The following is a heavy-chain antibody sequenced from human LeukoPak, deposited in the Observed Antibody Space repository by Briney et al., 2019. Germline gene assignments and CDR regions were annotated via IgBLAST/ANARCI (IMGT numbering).Heavy chain of an antibody. CDR3: ARYPSGYDRGFDY. D-gene: IGHD5-12*01. CDR2: INQDGSEK. CDR1: GFIFSSYL. Sequence: GGSLRLSCAASGFIFSSYLMNWVRQAPGKGLEWVANINQDGSEKNYADSVKGRFTISRDNAKNSLYLQMNSLRAEDTAVYYCARYPSGYDRGFDYWGQGTLVTVSS. J-gene: IGHJ4*02. V-gene: IGHV3-7*04.